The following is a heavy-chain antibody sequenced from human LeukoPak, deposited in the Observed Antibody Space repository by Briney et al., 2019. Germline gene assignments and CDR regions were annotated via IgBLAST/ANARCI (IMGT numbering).Heavy chain of an antibody. V-gene: IGHV1-2*02. CDR1: GYTFTGYY. CDR2: INPNSGGT. J-gene: IGHJ4*02. D-gene: IGHD3-3*01. CDR3: ARDTVRFLEWFPLYFDY. Sequence: GASVKVSCKASGYTFTGYYMHWVRQAPGQGLEWMGWINPNSGGTNYAQKFQGRVTMTRDTSISTAYMELSRLRSDDMAVYYCARDTVRFLEWFPLYFDYWGQGTLVTVSS.